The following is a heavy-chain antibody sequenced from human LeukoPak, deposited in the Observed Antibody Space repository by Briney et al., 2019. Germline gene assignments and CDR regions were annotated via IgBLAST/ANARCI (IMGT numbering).Heavy chain of an antibody. D-gene: IGHD3-22*01. CDR1: GGPISSSNW. CDR2: IYHSGST. CDR3: ARVTYYYDSSGSGDAFDI. V-gene: IGHV4-4*02. J-gene: IGHJ3*02. Sequence: SETLSLTCAVSGGPISSSNWWSWVRQPPGKGLEWIGEIYHSGSTNYNPSLKSRVTISVDKSKNQFSLKLSSVTAADTAVYYCARVTYYYDSSGSGDAFDIWGQGTMVTVSS.